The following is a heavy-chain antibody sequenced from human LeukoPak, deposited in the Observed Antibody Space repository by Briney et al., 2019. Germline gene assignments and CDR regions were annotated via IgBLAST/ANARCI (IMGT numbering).Heavy chain of an antibody. Sequence: PGGSLRLSCAASGFTFSSYAMSWVRQAPGKGLEWASAISGSGGSTYYADSVKGRFTISRDNSKNTLYLQMNSLRAEDTAVYYCAKADIVVVPAAMLVGYWGQGTLVTVSS. CDR2: ISGSGGST. CDR1: GFTFSSYA. CDR3: AKADIVVVPAAMLVGY. V-gene: IGHV3-23*01. J-gene: IGHJ4*02. D-gene: IGHD2-2*01.